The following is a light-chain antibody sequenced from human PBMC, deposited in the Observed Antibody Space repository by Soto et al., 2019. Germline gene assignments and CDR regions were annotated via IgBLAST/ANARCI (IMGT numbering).Light chain of an antibody. J-gene: IGKJ4*01. V-gene: IGKV1-33*01. CDR1: QDIKNY. CDR3: QQCDDFIT. CDR2: EAS. Sequence: DIQMTQSPSSLSASVGDRVTITCQASQDIKNYLNWYQQKPGKAPKLLIYEASNLETGVPSRFGGSGSGRSFTFSISSLQPEDIATYYCQQCDDFITFGGGTRIEIK.